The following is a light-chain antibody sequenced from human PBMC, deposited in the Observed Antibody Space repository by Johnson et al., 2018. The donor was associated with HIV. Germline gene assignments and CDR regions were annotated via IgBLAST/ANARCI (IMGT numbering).Light chain of an antibody. CDR1: SSNIGNNY. CDR3: GAWDSRLSVCV. CDR2: ENY. J-gene: IGLJ1*01. V-gene: IGLV1-51*02. Sequence: QSVLTQPPSVSAAPGQKVTISCSGSSSNIGNNYVSWYQQLPGTAPKLLIFENYKRPSGIPDRFSGSRSGTSATLAIIGLQTGDEADYYCGAWDSRLSVCVFGPGTKVTVL.